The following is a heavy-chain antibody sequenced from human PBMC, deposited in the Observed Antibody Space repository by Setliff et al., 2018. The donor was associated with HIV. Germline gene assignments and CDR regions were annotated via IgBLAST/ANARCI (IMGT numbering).Heavy chain of an antibody. V-gene: IGHV1-69*13. Sequence: SVKVSCKASGGTFNSYSFSWVRQAPGDGLEWVGGIIPTFVTPNYAPKFQGRVTISADGSTTTAYMELSSLTSEDTAIYYCARGSLIIRRPAWFDPWGQGTLVTVSS. J-gene: IGHJ5*02. CDR1: GGTFNSYS. D-gene: IGHD2-8*01. CDR2: IIPTFVTP. CDR3: ARGSLIIRRPAWFDP.